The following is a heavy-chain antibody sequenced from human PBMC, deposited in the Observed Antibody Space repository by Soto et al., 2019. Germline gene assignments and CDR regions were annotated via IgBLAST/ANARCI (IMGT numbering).Heavy chain of an antibody. D-gene: IGHD1-26*01. V-gene: IGHV1-18*01. CDR3: ARLLTEGATYREDAFDM. J-gene: IGHJ3*02. CDR2: ISTYNGKT. Sequence: QLQLVQSGGEVKTPGASVKVSCTTSGYTFTSHVISGVGQAPEQGLEWMGWISTYNGKTDYAQKFQGRVTMTADTRTSTVYMEVRSLRSDDTAVYYCARLLTEGATYREDAFDMWGQGTKVTVSS. CDR1: GYTFTSHV.